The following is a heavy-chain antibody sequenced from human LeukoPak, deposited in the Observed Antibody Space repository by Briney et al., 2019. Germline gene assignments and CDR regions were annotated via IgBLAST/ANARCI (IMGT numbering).Heavy chain of an antibody. D-gene: IGHD3-22*01. CDR2: ISSNGATT. J-gene: IGHJ4*02. CDR3: AKAEYYYDSSGYYPPDY. V-gene: IGHV3-64*04. CDR1: GFTFNRFY. Sequence: GGSLRLSCSASGFTFNRFYLHWVRQAPGKGLEFVSHISSNGATTYYADSVKGRFTISRDNSKNTLYLQMNSLRAEDTAVYYCAKAEYYYDSSGYYPPDYWGQGTLVTVSS.